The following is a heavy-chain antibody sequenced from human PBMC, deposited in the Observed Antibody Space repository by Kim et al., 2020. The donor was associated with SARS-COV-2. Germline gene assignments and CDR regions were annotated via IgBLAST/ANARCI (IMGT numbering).Heavy chain of an antibody. J-gene: IGHJ6*02. CDR3: ARDRGRSIKNYYYYGMDV. Sequence: GGSLRLSCAASGFTFRDYYMSWIRQAPGKGLEWVSYISSSSSYTNYADSVKGRFTTSRDNAKNSLYLQMNSLLAGDTAVYYCARDRGRSIKNYYYYGMDVWGQGTTVTVSS. D-gene: IGHD3-16*01. CDR2: ISSSSSYT. CDR1: GFTFRDYY. V-gene: IGHV3-11*05.